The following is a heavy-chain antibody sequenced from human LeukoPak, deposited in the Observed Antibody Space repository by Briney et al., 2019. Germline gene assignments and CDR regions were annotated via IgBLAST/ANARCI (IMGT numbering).Heavy chain of an antibody. CDR2: IYYSGST. Sequence: SETLSLTCTVSGGSISSSSYYWGWIRQPPGKGLEWIGSIYYSGSTYYNPSLKSRVTISVDTSKNQFSLKLSSVTAADTAVYYCARIGPFYYGSGSYSWGCDYWGQGTLVTVSS. D-gene: IGHD3-10*01. CDR3: ARIGPFYYGSGSYSWGCDY. J-gene: IGHJ4*02. V-gene: IGHV4-39*07. CDR1: GGSISSSSYY.